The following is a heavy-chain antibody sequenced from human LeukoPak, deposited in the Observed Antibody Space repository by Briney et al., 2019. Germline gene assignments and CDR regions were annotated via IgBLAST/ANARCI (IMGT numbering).Heavy chain of an antibody. J-gene: IGHJ3*02. CDR1: GYSISSGYY. D-gene: IGHD1-26*01. V-gene: IGHV4-38-2*01. CDR2: IYHSGSP. CDR3: ARHEVGATPDAFDI. Sequence: PSETLSLTCAVSGYSISSGYYWGWIRQPPGKGLEWIGSIYHSGSPYYNPSLKSRVTISVDTSKNQFSLKLSSVTAADTAVYYCARHEVGATPDAFDIWGQGTMVTVSS.